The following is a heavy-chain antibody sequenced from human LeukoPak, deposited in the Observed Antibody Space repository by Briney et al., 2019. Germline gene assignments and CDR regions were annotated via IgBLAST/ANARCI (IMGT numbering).Heavy chain of an antibody. D-gene: IGHD6-13*01. CDR2: ISGSGGST. J-gene: IGHJ3*02. CDR1: GFTFDDYG. Sequence: GGSLRLSCAASGFTFDDYGMSWVRQAPGKGLEWVSAISGSGGSTYYADSVKGRFTISRDNSKNTLYLQMNSLRAEDTAVYYCAHTHDLYSGSSNGDAFDIWGQGTMVTVSS. V-gene: IGHV3-23*01. CDR3: AHTHDLYSGSSNGDAFDI.